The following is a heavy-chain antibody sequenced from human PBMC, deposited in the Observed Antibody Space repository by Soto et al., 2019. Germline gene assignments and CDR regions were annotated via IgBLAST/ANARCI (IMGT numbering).Heavy chain of an antibody. D-gene: IGHD2-21*01. Sequence: GGSLRLSCTDSGFSFNAYVMDWVRQAPGKGLECVARILYDGSKEYYADPVKGRFTISRDNSKNTLYLQMDRLRVEDTAVYFCAKGLALMADHGGQGNPVTGSS. CDR2: ILYDGSKE. J-gene: IGHJ4*02. CDR1: GFSFNAYV. V-gene: IGHV3-30*18. CDR3: AKGLALMADH.